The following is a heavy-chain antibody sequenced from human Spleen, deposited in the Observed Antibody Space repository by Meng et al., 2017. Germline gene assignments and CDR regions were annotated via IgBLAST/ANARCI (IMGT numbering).Heavy chain of an antibody. J-gene: IGHJ4*02. Sequence: GGSLRLSCAASGFSVSHNYMSWVRQAPGKGLEWVSVIYSGGNTYYADSVKGRFTISRDNSKNTVFLHINSLRPEDTAVYYCAREDNVVGAYWGQGTLVTVSS. CDR2: IYSGGNT. CDR3: AREDNVVGAY. D-gene: IGHD2-15*01. CDR1: GFSVSHNY. V-gene: IGHV3-66*02.